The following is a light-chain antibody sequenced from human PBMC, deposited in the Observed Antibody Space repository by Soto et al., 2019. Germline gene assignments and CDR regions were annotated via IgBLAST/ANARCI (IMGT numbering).Light chain of an antibody. CDR3: AAWDDSLSGRV. CDR1: SSNIGSNY. J-gene: IGLJ1*01. Sequence: QAVVTQPPSASGTPGQRVTISCSGSSSNIGSNYVYWYQQLPGTAPKLLIYRNSQRPSGVPDRFSGSKSGTSASLAISGLRSEDEAEFYCAAWDDSLSGRVFGTGTKLTVL. V-gene: IGLV1-47*01. CDR2: RNS.